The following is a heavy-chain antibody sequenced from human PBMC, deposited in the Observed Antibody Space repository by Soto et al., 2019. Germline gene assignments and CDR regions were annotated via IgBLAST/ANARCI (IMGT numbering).Heavy chain of an antibody. CDR1: EFTFSNYA. CDR3: ARGPSDSDTYFDY. Sequence: QVQLVESGGGVVQPGGSLRLSCAASEFTFSNYAMHWVRQPPGKGLQWLAVISYDGNNKYYADSVEGRFTISRDNSKNTVYRQMISLRLEDTAVYYCARGPSDSDTYFDYWGQGTLVTVSS. V-gene: IGHV3-30*03. D-gene: IGHD2-21*02. J-gene: IGHJ4*02. CDR2: ISYDGNNK.